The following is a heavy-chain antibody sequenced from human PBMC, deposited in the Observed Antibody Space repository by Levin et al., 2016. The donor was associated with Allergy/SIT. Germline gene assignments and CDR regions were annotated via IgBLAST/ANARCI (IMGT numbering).Heavy chain of an antibody. CDR1: GDSVSSNSAA. CDR3: AREGYCSGGSCYGRTLKNGMDV. V-gene: IGHV6-1*01. CDR2: TYYRSKWYN. Sequence: SETLSLTCAISGDSVSSNSAAWNWIRQSPSRGLEWLGRTYYRSKWYNDYAVSVKRRITINPDTSKNQFSLQLNSVTPEDTAVYYCAREGYCSGGSCYGRTLKNGMDVWGQGTTVTVSS. J-gene: IGHJ6*02. D-gene: IGHD2-15*01.